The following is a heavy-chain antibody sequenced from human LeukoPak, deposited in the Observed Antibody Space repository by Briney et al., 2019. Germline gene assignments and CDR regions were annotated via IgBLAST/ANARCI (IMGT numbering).Heavy chain of an antibody. CDR2: INSDGSST. J-gene: IGHJ4*02. Sequence: PGGSLRLSCAASGFTFSSYWMHWVRQAPGKGLVWVSRINSDGSSTSYADSVKGRFTISRDNAKNTLYLQMNSLRAEDTAVYYRARDGDGYNEFDYWGQGTLVTVSS. D-gene: IGHD5-24*01. CDR1: GFTFSSYW. V-gene: IGHV3-74*01. CDR3: ARDGDGYNEFDY.